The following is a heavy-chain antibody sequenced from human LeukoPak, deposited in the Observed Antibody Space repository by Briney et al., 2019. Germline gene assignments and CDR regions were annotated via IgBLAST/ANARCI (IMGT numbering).Heavy chain of an antibody. CDR3: AREWGGIIGMYYFDF. CDR2: IKQDGSEK. D-gene: IGHD1-20*01. J-gene: IGHJ4*02. V-gene: IGHV3-7*01. Sequence: GGSLRLSCAASGFTLSSYWMSWVRQAPGKGLEWVANIKQDGSEKYYVDSVKGRFTISRDNAKNSLYLQMNSLRAEDTAVYYCAREWGGIIGMYYFDFWGQGSLVTVSS. CDR1: GFTLSSYW.